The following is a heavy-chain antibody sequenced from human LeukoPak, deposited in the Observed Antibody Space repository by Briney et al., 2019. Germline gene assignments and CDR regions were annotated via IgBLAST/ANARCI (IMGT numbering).Heavy chain of an antibody. Sequence: GGSLRLSCAASGFTFSTYAMSWVRQAPGKGLEWVAVISYDGSRKDYTDSVNGRFTISRDNSKNTLYLQMNSLRAEDTAVYYCARAPATYYDFWSGYYRGGLDYWGQGTLVTVSS. D-gene: IGHD3-3*01. CDR2: ISYDGSRK. CDR1: GFTFSTYA. V-gene: IGHV3-30*04. CDR3: ARAPATYYDFWSGYYRGGLDY. J-gene: IGHJ4*02.